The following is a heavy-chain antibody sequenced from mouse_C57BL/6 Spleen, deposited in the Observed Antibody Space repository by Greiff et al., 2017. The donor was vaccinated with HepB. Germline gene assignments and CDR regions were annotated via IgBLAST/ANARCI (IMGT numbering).Heavy chain of an antibody. J-gene: IGHJ2*01. CDR2: IDPENGDT. D-gene: IGHD1-1*01. V-gene: IGHV14-4*01. CDR3: TTNYYGSREVYFDY. CDR1: GFNIKDDY. Sequence: VQLKQSGAELVRPGASVKLSCTASGFNIKDDYMHWVKQRPEQGLEWIGWIDPENGDTEYASKFQGKATITADTSSNTAYLQLSSLTSEDTAVYYCTTNYYGSREVYFDYWGQGTTLTVSS.